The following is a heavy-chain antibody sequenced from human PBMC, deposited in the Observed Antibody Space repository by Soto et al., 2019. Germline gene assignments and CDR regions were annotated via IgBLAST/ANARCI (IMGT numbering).Heavy chain of an antibody. CDR3: ASSIYSQLRFLALDY. CDR1: GGSISTYY. CDR2: IYYSGST. Sequence: SETLSLTCSVSGGSISTYYWSWIRQPPGKGLEWIGYIYYSGSTNYNPSLNSRVTITLDTSKNQFSLRLSSVTAADTAVYYCASSIYSQLRFLALDYWGQGTLVTVSS. V-gene: IGHV4-59*01. D-gene: IGHD3-3*01. J-gene: IGHJ4*02.